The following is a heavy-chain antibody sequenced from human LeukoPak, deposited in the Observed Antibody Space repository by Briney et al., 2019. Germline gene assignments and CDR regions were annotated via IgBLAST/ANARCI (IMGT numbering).Heavy chain of an antibody. J-gene: IGHJ4*02. CDR2: ISGSGGST. V-gene: IGHV3-23*01. CDR3: AKDRIMTTVTTISSFDY. CDR1: GFTFSSYW. D-gene: IGHD4-17*01. Sequence: PGGSLRLSCAASGFTFSSYWMSWVRQAPGKGLEWVSAISGSGGSTYYADSVKGRFTISRDNSKNTLYLQMNSLRAEDTAVYYCAKDRIMTTVTTISSFDYWGQGTLVTVSS.